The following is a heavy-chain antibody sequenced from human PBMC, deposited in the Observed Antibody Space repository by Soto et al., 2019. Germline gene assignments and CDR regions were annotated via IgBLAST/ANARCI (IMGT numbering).Heavy chain of an antibody. D-gene: IGHD3-10*01. J-gene: IGHJ4*02. V-gene: IGHV3-33*01. CDR1: GFTFSSYG. Sequence: GGSLRLSCAASGFTFSSYGMHWVRQAPGKGLEWVAVIWYDGSDKNYADSVKGRFTISRDNSKNTLYLQMNSLRAEDTALYYCARAQTYYYGSGSYRGDYFDDWGQGTLVTVSS. CDR3: ARAQTYYYGSGSYRGDYFDD. CDR2: IWYDGSDK.